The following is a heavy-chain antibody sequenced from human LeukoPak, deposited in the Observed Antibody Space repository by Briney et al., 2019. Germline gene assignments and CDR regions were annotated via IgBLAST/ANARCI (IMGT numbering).Heavy chain of an antibody. CDR1: GFTFSSYW. J-gene: IGHJ4*02. V-gene: IGHV3-7*02. Sequence: GGSLRLSCAASGFTFSSYWMSWVRQAPGKGLEWVANIKQDGSEKYYVDSVKGRFTISRDNAKNSLYLQMNSLRAEDTAVYYCASAGQITSFYYYADYWGQGTLVTVSS. D-gene: IGHD3-10*01. CDR3: ASAGQITSFYYYADY. CDR2: IKQDGSEK.